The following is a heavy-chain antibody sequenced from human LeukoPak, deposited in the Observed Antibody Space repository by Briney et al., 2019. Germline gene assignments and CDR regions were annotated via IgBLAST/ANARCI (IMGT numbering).Heavy chain of an antibody. J-gene: IGHJ4*02. CDR1: GFNFGGHY. Sequence: GGSLRLSCATSGFNFGGHYMSWVRQAPGKGLEWVSSISGSGAGTYYADSVKGRFTISRDNSKNTLYVQMNNLRVEDTAVYYCARNGRNIAATGYYFHYWGQGTLVTVSS. CDR2: ISGSGAGT. D-gene: IGHD6-13*01. V-gene: IGHV3-23*01. CDR3: ARNGRNIAATGYYFHY.